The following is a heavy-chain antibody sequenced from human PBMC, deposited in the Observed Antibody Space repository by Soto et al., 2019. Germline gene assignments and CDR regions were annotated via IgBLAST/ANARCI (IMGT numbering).Heavy chain of an antibody. V-gene: IGHV3-66*01. D-gene: IGHD3-16*02. CDR1: GFTVSSNY. J-gene: IGHJ4*02. CDR2: IYSGGST. CDR3: ARDGNSPSDYIWGSYRY. Sequence: EVQLVESGGGLVQPGGSLRLSCAASGFTVSSNYMSWVRQAPGKGLEWVSVIYSGGSTYYADSVKGRFTISRDNSKNTLYLQMNSLRADDTAVYYCARDGNSPSDYIWGSYRYWGQGTLVTVSS.